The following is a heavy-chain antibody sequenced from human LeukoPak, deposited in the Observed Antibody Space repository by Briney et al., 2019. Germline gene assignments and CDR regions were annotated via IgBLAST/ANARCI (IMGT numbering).Heavy chain of an antibody. CDR1: GFTLSSYG. CDR3: AKGCSTGTTCYIIDY. V-gene: IGHV3-30*18. CDR2: ISNDGSNK. J-gene: IGHJ4*02. Sequence: GGSLRLSCAASGFTLSSYGMHWVRQAPGKGLEWVAVISNDGSNKNYADSVKGRFTISRDNSKNTLYLQMSTLRAEDTALYYCAKGCSTGTTCYIIDYWGQGNLVTVSS. D-gene: IGHD1-7*01.